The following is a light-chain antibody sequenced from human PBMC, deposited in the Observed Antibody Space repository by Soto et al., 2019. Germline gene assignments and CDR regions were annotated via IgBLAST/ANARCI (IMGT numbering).Light chain of an antibody. V-gene: IGLV2-14*01. Sequence: QSVLTQPASVSGSPGQSITISCTGTISDVGGYNYVSWYQQHPGKAPKLMIYDVTNRPSGVSNRFSGSKSGNTASLTISGLQAEDEADYYCSSYRSGDTYVFGIGTKVTVL. CDR3: SSYRSGDTYV. CDR1: ISDVGGYNY. J-gene: IGLJ1*01. CDR2: DVT.